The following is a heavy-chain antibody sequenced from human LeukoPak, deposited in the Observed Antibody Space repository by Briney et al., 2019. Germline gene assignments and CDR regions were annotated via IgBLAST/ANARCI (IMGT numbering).Heavy chain of an antibody. CDR2: ISSSSSYI. Sequence: GGSLRLSCAASGFTFSSYSMNWVRQAPGKGLEWVSSISSSSSYIYYADSVKGRFTISRDNAKNSLYLQMNSLRAEDTAVYYCARDSYSSSVRSVESDYWGQGTLVTVSS. D-gene: IGHD6-6*01. CDR3: ARDSYSSSVRSVESDY. CDR1: GFTFSSYS. J-gene: IGHJ4*02. V-gene: IGHV3-21*01.